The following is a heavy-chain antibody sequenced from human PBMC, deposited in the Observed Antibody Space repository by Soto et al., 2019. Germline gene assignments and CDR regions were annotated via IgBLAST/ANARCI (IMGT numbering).Heavy chain of an antibody. D-gene: IGHD3-22*01. Sequence: ASVKVSCKASGYTFTSYGISWVRQAPGQGLEWMGWISAYNGNTNYAQKLQGRVTMTTDTSTSTAYMELRSLRSDDTAVYYCARAYYYDSSGYPIPYYYYGMDVWGQGTTVTVSS. CDR2: ISAYNGNT. V-gene: IGHV1-18*01. CDR1: GYTFTSYG. J-gene: IGHJ6*02. CDR3: ARAYYYDSSGYPIPYYYYGMDV.